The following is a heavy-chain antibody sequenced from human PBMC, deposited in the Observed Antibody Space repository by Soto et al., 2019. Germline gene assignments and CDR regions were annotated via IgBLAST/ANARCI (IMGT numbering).Heavy chain of an antibody. J-gene: IGHJ4*02. D-gene: IGHD3-3*01. CDR2: IIPIFGTA. CDR1: GGTFSSYA. V-gene: IGHV1-69*13. Sequence: ASVKVSCKASGGTFSSYAISWVRQAPGQGLEWMGGIIPIFGTANYAQKFQGRVTITADESTSTAYMELSSLRSEDTAVYYCASVLRFLEWLLYVYWGQGTLVTVSS. CDR3: ASVLRFLEWLLYVY.